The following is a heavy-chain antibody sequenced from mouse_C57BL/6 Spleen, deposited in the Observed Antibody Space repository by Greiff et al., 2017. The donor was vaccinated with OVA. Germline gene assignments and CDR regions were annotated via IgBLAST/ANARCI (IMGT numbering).Heavy chain of an antibody. J-gene: IGHJ2*01. CDR2: ISNGGGST. CDR3: ARHDYGSSPFDY. Sequence: EVKLVESGGGLVQPGGSLKLSCAASGFTFSDYYMYWVRQTPEKRLEWVAYISNGGGSTYYPDTVRGRFTISRDNAKNTLYLQMSRLKSEDTAMYYCARHDYGSSPFDYWGQGTTLTVSS. CDR1: GFTFSDYY. D-gene: IGHD1-1*01. V-gene: IGHV5-12*01.